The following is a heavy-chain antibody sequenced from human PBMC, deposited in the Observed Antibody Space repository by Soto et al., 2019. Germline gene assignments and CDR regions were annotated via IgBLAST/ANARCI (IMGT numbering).Heavy chain of an antibody. J-gene: IGHJ4*02. CDR1: GFTFSSYS. CDR3: ARAEWYYDYIWGSYRYTRSDY. D-gene: IGHD3-16*02. Sequence: PGGSLRLSCAASGFTFSSYSMNWVRQAPGKGLEWVSSISSSSSYIYYADSVKGRFTISRDNAKNSLYLQMNSLRAEDTAVYYCARAEWYYDYIWGSYRYTRSDYWGQGTLVTVSS. V-gene: IGHV3-21*01. CDR2: ISSSSSYI.